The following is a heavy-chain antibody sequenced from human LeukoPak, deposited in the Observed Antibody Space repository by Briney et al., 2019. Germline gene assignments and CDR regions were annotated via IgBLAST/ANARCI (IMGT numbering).Heavy chain of an antibody. J-gene: IGHJ3*02. CDR2: IYYSGST. Sequence: PSETLSLTCAVYGGSFSGYYSSWIRQPPGKGLEWIGYIYYSGSTNYNPSLKSRVTISVDTSKNQFSLKLSSVTAADTAVYYCARSRSITMVRDPDAFDIWGQGTMVTVSS. CDR3: ARSRSITMVRDPDAFDI. V-gene: IGHV4-59*08. D-gene: IGHD3-10*01. CDR1: GGSFSGYY.